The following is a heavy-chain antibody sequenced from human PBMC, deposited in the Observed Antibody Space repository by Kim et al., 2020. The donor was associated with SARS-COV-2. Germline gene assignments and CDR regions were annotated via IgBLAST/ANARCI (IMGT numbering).Heavy chain of an antibody. D-gene: IGHD2-15*01. J-gene: IGHJ6*03. CDR2: INAGNGNT. Sequence: ASVKVSCKASGYTFTSYAMHWVRQAPGQRLEWMGWINAGNGNTKYSQKFQGRVTITRDTSASTAYMELSSLRSEDTAVYYCARSDLLYCSGGSCYSGNYYYYMDVWGKGTTVTVSS. CDR1: GYTFTSYA. V-gene: IGHV1-3*01. CDR3: ARSDLLYCSGGSCYSGNYYYYMDV.